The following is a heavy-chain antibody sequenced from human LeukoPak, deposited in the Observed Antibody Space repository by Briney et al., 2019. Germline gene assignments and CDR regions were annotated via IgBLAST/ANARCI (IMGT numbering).Heavy chain of an antibody. CDR3: ARELPNHLVRGVIVAMFDN. CDR1: GFTFFNSW. D-gene: IGHD3-10*01. V-gene: IGHV3-74*01. Sequence: GGSLRPSCAASGFTFFNSWMHWVRQDPRKGLVWVSRINRDASRADYADSVKGRFTISRDDAKNSVFLHMNSLRAEDTAVYYCARELPNHLVRGVIVAMFDNWGQGSLVTVSS. CDR2: INRDASRA. J-gene: IGHJ4*02.